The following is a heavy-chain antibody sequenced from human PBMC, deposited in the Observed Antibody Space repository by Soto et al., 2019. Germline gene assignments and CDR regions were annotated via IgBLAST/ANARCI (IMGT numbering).Heavy chain of an antibody. D-gene: IGHD1-1*01. V-gene: IGHV4-59*08. J-gene: IGHJ4*02. Sequence: QVQLQESGPGLVKPSETLSLTCTVSGGSLRSNYWSWIRQPPGKGLEWIGHIYYSGSTNYNPSLKSRVTISVDTSKNQFSLKLTSVTAADTAVYYCARRSPHWNDASPLIELDYWGQGTLVTVSS. CDR1: GGSLRSNY. CDR2: IYYSGST. CDR3: ARRSPHWNDASPLIELDY.